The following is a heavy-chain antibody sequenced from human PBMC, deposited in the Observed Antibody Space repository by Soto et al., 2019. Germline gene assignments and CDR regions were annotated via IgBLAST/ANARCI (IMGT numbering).Heavy chain of an antibody. Sequence: DVQLVESGGGLVQPGGSLRLSCAASGLTFSAFDMHWVRQTTGKGLEWVAAIGTQHDTYYPDSVKGRFTISRENAKNSFFLPINSRGGGGTAVYFWARPASYWEGGGGWFDPWGQGTLVTVSS. V-gene: IGHV3-13*01. CDR2: IGTQHDT. CDR1: GLTFSAFD. CDR3: ARPASYWEGGGGWFDP. J-gene: IGHJ5*02. D-gene: IGHD1-26*01.